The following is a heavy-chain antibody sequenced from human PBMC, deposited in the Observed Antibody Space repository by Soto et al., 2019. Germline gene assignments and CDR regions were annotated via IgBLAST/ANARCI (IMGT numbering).Heavy chain of an antibody. D-gene: IGHD3-10*01. CDR1: GFIFSSYW. Sequence: PGGSLRLSCAASGFIFSSYWMSWVRQAPGKGLEWVANIKQDGSDKYYVDSVKGRFTISRDNAKNSLYLQMNSLRAEDTAVYYCAAEDHYGSPQHWGQGTLVTVSS. V-gene: IGHV3-7*01. CDR2: IKQDGSDK. CDR3: AAEDHYGSPQH. J-gene: IGHJ1*01.